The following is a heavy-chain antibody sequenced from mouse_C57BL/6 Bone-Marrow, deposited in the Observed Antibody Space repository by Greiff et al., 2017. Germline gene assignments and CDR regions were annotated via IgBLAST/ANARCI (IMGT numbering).Heavy chain of an antibody. D-gene: IGHD1-1*01. V-gene: IGHV5-9-1*02. Sequence: EVQRVESGEGLVKPGGSLKLSCAASGFTFSSYAMSWVRQTPEKRLEWVAYISSGGDYIYYADTVKGRFTISRDNARNTLYLQMSSLKSEDTAMYYCTREGWIITVPYWYFDVWGTGTTVTVSS. CDR1: GFTFSSYA. J-gene: IGHJ1*03. CDR3: TREGWIITVPYWYFDV. CDR2: ISSGGDYI.